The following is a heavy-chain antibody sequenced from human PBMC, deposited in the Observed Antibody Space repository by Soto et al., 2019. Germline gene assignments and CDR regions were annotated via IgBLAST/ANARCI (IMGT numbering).Heavy chain of an antibody. Sequence: GGSLRLSCAASGFTFSNAWMNWVRQAPGKGLEWVSYISSSSSAIYSADSVKGRFTISRDNAKNSLYLQMNSLRDEDTAVYYCARDIMPRLGFYQCGMDVWGQGTTVTVSS. CDR3: ARDIMPRLGFYQCGMDV. J-gene: IGHJ6*02. V-gene: IGHV3-48*02. D-gene: IGHD3-3*02. CDR2: ISSSSSAI. CDR1: GFTFSNAW.